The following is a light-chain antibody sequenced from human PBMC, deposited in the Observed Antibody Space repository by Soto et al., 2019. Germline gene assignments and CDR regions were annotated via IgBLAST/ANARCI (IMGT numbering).Light chain of an antibody. V-gene: IGKV3-15*01. CDR2: GAS. CDR3: QQYNNWPPGWT. Sequence: IVMTQSPATLSVSPGERATLSCRASQSVSSNLAWYQQKPGQAPRLLIYGASTRATGIPARFSGSGSGTEFTLTISSLQSEDFAVYYCQQYNNWPPGWTFGQGTKVDIK. J-gene: IGKJ1*01. CDR1: QSVSSN.